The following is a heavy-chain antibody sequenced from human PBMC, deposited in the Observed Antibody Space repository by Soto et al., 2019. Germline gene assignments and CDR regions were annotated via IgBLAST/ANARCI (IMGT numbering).Heavy chain of an antibody. Sequence: ASLKVSCKDSGYTFTSYGISWVRQAPGQGLEWMGWISVYNGNTNYAQKLQGRVTMTTDTSTSTAHMELRSLRSEDTAVYYCARVKEDSGYDAVYYGMDVWGQVTTVTVSS. V-gene: IGHV1-18*04. CDR3: ARVKEDSGYDAVYYGMDV. CDR1: GYTFTSYG. D-gene: IGHD5-12*01. J-gene: IGHJ6*02. CDR2: ISVYNGNT.